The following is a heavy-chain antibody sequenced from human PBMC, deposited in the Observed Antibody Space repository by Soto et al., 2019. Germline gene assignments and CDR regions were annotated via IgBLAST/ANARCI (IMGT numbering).Heavy chain of an antibody. CDR1: GGSISTDRYY. Sequence: KPSETLSLTCTISGGSISTDRYYWGWIRQPPGRGLEWIGSIFYTGSTYYNPSLKSRVTISVDTSKNQFSLNMRSVTAADTAVYYCPTTYAGPLVYWGQGSLVTVSS. J-gene: IGHJ4*02. CDR3: PTTYAGPLVY. V-gene: IGHV4-39*01. D-gene: IGHD2-2*01. CDR2: IFYTGST.